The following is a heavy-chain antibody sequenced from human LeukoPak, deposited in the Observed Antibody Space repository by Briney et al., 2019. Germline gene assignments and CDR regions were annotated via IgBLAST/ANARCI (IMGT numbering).Heavy chain of an antibody. J-gene: IGHJ4*02. CDR1: GGSISSYY. CDR2: IYYSGST. V-gene: IGHV4-59*01. Sequence: PSETLSLTCTVSGGSISSYYWSWIRQPPGKGLEWIGYIYYSGSTNYNPSLKSRVTISVDTSKNQFYLKLSSVTPADTAVYYCARGPPAAGTRFDYWGQGTLVTVSS. D-gene: IGHD6-13*01. CDR3: ARGPPAAGTRFDY.